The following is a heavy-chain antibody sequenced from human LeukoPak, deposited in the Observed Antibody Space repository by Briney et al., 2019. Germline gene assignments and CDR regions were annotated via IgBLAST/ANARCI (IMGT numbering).Heavy chain of an antibody. V-gene: IGHV4-34*01. J-gene: IGHJ6*03. CDR3: ARVRWLRFGYYYYYYMDV. CDR1: GGSFSGYY. CDR2: INHSGST. Sequence: PSETLSLTCAVYGGSFSGYYWSWIRQPPGKGLEWIGEINHSGSTNYNPSLKSRVTISVDTSKNQFSLKLSSVTAADTAVYYCARVRWLRFGYYYYYYMDVWGKGTTATVS. D-gene: IGHD5-12*01.